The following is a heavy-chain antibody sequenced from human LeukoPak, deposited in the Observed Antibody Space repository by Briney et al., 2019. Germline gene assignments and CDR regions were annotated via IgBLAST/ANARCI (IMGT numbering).Heavy chain of an antibody. Sequence: GGSLRLSCAASGFTFSSYSMNWVRQAPGKGLEWVSYISSSSSLIHYADSVKGRFTISRDNAKNSLYLQMNSLRDEDTAVYYCARSEYYYDSSGYRPFDIWGQGTMVTVSS. CDR3: ARSEYYYDSSGYRPFDI. D-gene: IGHD3-22*01. CDR2: ISSSSSLI. V-gene: IGHV3-48*02. J-gene: IGHJ3*02. CDR1: GFTFSSYS.